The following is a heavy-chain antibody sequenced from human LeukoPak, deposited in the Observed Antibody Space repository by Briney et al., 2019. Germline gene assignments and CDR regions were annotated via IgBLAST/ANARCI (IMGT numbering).Heavy chain of an antibody. CDR3: AKGIATTGWPGDS. V-gene: IGHV1-2*02. Sequence: GASVKVSCKASGYTFTGYYLNWVRQAPGQGHEWMGWINPNSGGTNYAQKFQGRVTMTRDTSISTAYMEVSRLTSDDTAVYYCAKGIATTGWPGDSWGQGTLVTVSS. D-gene: IGHD6-13*01. J-gene: IGHJ4*02. CDR1: GYTFTGYY. CDR2: INPNSGGT.